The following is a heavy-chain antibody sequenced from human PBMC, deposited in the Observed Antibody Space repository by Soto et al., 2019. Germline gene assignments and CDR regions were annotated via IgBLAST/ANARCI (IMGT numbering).Heavy chain of an antibody. D-gene: IGHD3-9*01. CDR3: TTDDVVVRYFDPEMNDFDI. V-gene: IGHV3-15*07. CDR2: IKSKTDGGTT. CDR1: GFTFSNAW. J-gene: IGHJ3*02. Sequence: EVQLVESGGGLVKPGGSLRLSCAASGFTFSNAWMNWVRQAPGKGLEWVGRIKSKTDGGTTDYAAPVKGRITISRDDSKNTLYLQMNSLKTEDTVVIYSTTDDVVVRYFDPEMNDFDIWGQGTMVTVSS.